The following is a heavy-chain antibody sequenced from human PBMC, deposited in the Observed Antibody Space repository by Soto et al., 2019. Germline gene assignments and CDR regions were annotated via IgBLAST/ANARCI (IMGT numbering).Heavy chain of an antibody. CDR3: ARGGGVYYFDP. V-gene: IGHV4-61*08. J-gene: IGHJ4*02. CDR1: GGSISSGGYY. D-gene: IGHD2-8*02. CDR2: IYYSGIT. Sequence: PSETLSLTCTVSGGSISSGGYYWSWIRQHPGKGLEWIGYIYYSGITDYNPSLKSRVTISVDTSKSQFSLKLSSVTAADTAVYYCARGGGVYYFDPWGQGTLVTVSS.